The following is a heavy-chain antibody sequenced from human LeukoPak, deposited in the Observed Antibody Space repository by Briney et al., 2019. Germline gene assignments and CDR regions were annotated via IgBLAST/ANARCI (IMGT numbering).Heavy chain of an antibody. J-gene: IGHJ3*02. CDR2: ISGSGSST. CDR3: AKDVWAAAGHCAFDI. Sequence: PGGSLRLSCAASGFTFSNYAMSWVRQAPGKGLEWVSAISGSGSSTYYADSVKGRFTISRDNSKNTLYLQMNSLRAEDTAVYYCAKDVWAAAGHCAFDIWGQGTMVTVSS. CDR1: GFTFSNYA. D-gene: IGHD6-13*01. V-gene: IGHV3-23*01.